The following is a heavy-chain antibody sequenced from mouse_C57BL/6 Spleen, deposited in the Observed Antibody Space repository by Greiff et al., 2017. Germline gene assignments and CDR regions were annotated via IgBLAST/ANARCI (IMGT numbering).Heavy chain of an antibody. CDR1: GFTFSDYG. J-gene: IGHJ3*01. D-gene: IGHD2-5*01. Sequence: EVMLVESGGGLVKPGGSLKLSCAASGFTFSDYGMHWVRQAPEKGLEWVAYISSGSSTIYYADTVKGRFTISRDNAKNTLFLQMTSLRSEDTAMYYCARETYSNFEGFAYWGQGTLVTVSA. V-gene: IGHV5-17*01. CDR2: ISSGSSTI. CDR3: ARETYSNFEGFAY.